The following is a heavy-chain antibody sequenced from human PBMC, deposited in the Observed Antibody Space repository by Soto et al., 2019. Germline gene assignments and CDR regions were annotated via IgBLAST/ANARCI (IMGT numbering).Heavy chain of an antibody. CDR1: CGCFSMYY. J-gene: IGHJ6*02. CDR3: ARDLWGYCGTDCYPLDV. Sequence: SKTLSLACPFYCGCFSMYYPRWMRQAAWKGLEWIGYLYNAGSTIYNPSLKSRVTISVDMSQNQFSLNLNYVTAADTAVYYCARDLWGYCGTDCYPLDVWGQGTTVTVS. D-gene: IGHD2-21*02. V-gene: IGHV4-59*01. CDR2: LYNAGST.